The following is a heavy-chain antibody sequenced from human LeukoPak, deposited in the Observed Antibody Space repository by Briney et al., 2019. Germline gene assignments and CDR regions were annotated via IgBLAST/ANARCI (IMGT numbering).Heavy chain of an antibody. CDR2: ISYDGSNK. J-gene: IGHJ4*02. CDR1: GFTFSSYA. Sequence: GGSLRLSCAASGFTFSSYAMHWVRQAPGKGLEWVAVISYDGSNKYYADSVKGRFTISRDNSKNTLYLQMNSLKTEDTAVYYCTRLSRYGNRWYYVVYWGQGTLVTVSS. CDR3: TRLSRYGNRWYYVVY. D-gene: IGHD6-13*01. V-gene: IGHV3-30*04.